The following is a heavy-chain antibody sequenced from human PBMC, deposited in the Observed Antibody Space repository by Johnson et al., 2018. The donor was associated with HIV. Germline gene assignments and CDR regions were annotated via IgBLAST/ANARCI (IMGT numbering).Heavy chain of an antibody. J-gene: IGHJ3*02. CDR2: IRQDGREK. V-gene: IGHV3-7*05. CDR3: ASSQGSGEGAFDI. CDR1: GFIFSTYW. D-gene: IGHD2-21*01. Sequence: VQLVESGGGLVQPGGSLRLSCAASGFIFSTYWMTWVRQAPGKGLEWVASIRQDGREKYSEDSAKGRFTISRDNAKNSLYLQMTSLRAEDTAVYYCASSQGSGEGAFDIWGQGTMVTVSS.